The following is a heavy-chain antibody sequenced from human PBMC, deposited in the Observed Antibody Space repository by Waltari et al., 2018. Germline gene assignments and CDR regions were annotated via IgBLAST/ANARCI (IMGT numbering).Heavy chain of an antibody. Sequence: EVQLVESGGDLVQPGGSLRLSCAASGFTRSNHWMTWVRQTPGKGLEWVANIKQDGSEIYYVDSVKGRFTISRDNAKNSLFLQMNSLRAEDTAVYYCARDGRSFDYWGQGTLVTVSS. CDR1: GFTRSNHW. CDR3: ARDGRSFDY. J-gene: IGHJ4*02. D-gene: IGHD3-10*01. V-gene: IGHV3-7*01. CDR2: IKQDGSEI.